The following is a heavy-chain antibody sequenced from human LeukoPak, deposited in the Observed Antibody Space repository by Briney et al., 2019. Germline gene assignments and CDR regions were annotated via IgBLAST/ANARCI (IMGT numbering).Heavy chain of an antibody. Sequence: ASVKVSCKAFGYTFTNYGISWVRQAPGQGLEWMGWISAYNGNTNYAQTVQGRVTMTTDTSTSTAYMELRSLRSDDTAVYYRARTLDDYGDYGVWGQGTMVTVSS. D-gene: IGHD4-17*01. CDR3: ARTLDDYGDYGV. J-gene: IGHJ3*01. V-gene: IGHV1-18*04. CDR2: ISAYNGNT. CDR1: GYTFTNYG.